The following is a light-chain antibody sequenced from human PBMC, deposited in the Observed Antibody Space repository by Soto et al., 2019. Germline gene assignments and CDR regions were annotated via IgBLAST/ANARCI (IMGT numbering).Light chain of an antibody. CDR1: QSVSSSY. CDR3: QQYGTSLYT. Sequence: EIVLTQSPGTLSLSPGERATLSCRASQSVSSSYLAWYQQKPGQAPRLLIYGASSRATGIPERFSSSGSGTDFTLTINRLEPEDFAVYYCQQYGTSLYTFGQGTKLEIK. J-gene: IGKJ2*01. V-gene: IGKV3-20*01. CDR2: GAS.